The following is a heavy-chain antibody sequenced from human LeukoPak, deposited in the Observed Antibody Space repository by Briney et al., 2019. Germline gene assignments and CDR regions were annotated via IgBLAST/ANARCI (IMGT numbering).Heavy chain of an antibody. Sequence: SETLSLTCTVSGGSISSSSYYWGWIRQPPGKGLEWIGGIYYSGSTYYNPSLKSRVTISVDTSKNQFSLKLSSVTAADTAVYYCARDRYDILTGLELDAFDIWGQGTMVTVSS. V-gene: IGHV4-39*07. D-gene: IGHD3-9*01. J-gene: IGHJ3*02. CDR2: IYYSGST. CDR3: ARDRYDILTGLELDAFDI. CDR1: GGSISSSSYY.